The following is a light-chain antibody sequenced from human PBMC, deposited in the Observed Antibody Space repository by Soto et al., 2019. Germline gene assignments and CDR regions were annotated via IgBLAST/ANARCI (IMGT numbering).Light chain of an antibody. CDR2: INSDGSH. CDR3: QTWATGIRV. J-gene: IGLJ3*02. CDR1: SGHSSYT. V-gene: IGLV4-69*01. Sequence: QPVLTQSPSASASLGASVKLTCTLSSGHSSYTIAWHQQQPEKGPRYLMNINSDGSHTKGDGIPDRFSGSSSGAERYLTISSLQSEDEADYYCQTWATGIRVFGGGTKLTVL.